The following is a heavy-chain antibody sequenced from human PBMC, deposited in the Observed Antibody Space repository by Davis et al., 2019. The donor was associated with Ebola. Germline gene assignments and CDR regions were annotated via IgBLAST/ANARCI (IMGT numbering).Heavy chain of an antibody. D-gene: IGHD2/OR15-2a*01. CDR1: GYSFTTYW. CDR3: ARQESLYGSSDY. Sequence: GESLKISCKGSGYSFTTYWIAWVRQMPGKGLEWVGIMYPGDSDTRYSPSFEGQVTISVDRSTNTAYLQWSSLKASDIAMYYCARQESLYGSSDYWGQGTLVTVSS. V-gene: IGHV5-51*01. J-gene: IGHJ4*02. CDR2: MYPGDSDT.